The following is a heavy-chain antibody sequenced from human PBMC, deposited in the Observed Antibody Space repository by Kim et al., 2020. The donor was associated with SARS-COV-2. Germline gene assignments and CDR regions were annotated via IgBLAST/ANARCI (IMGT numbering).Heavy chain of an antibody. D-gene: IGHD3-10*01. Sequence: SETLSLTCVVSGGSISGSKWWSWVRQPPGKGLEWIGEIYKHGDTRYNPSLKSRVSISLDNSKNQFALTLNSITAADTAVYYCARGENASEIWAMDVWGQGTTVTVSS. CDR1: GGSISGSKW. CDR2: IYKHGDT. J-gene: IGHJ6*02. V-gene: IGHV4-4*02. CDR3: ARGENASEIWAMDV.